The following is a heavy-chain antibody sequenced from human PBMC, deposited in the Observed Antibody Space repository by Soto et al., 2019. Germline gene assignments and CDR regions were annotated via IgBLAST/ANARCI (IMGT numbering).Heavy chain of an antibody. V-gene: IGHV3-9*01. CDR3: AKDHYGSSIYGMDV. J-gene: IGHJ6*02. D-gene: IGHD3-10*01. Sequence: EVQLVESGGGLVQPGRSLRLSCAASGFRFEDYAMHWVRQAPGKGLEWVSGIAWNSDIRGYADSVKGRFTSSRDNGKNSLYLQMNILRPEDTALYYCAKDHYGSSIYGMDVWGQGTTVTVSS. CDR2: IAWNSDIR. CDR1: GFRFEDYA.